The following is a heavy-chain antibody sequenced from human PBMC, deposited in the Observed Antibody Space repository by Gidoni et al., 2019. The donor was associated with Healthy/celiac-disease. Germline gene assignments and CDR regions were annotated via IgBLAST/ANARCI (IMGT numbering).Heavy chain of an antibody. CDR3: ARGGHDYGDYYGMDV. V-gene: IGHV3-13*05. CDR2: IGTAGDP. D-gene: IGHD4-17*01. Sequence: EVQLVESGGGLVQPGGSLRLSWEAAGFTVSSYDMHWVRQATGKGLDWVSAIGTAGDPYYPGSVKGRFTISRENAKNSLYLQMNSLRAGDTAVYYCARGGHDYGDYYGMDVWGQGTTVTVSS. CDR1: GFTVSSYD. J-gene: IGHJ6*02.